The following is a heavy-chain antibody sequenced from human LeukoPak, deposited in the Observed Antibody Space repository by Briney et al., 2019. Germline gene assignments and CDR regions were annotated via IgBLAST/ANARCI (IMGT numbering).Heavy chain of an antibody. Sequence: KASETLSLTCTVSGGSISSYYWSWIRQPPGKGLEWIGYIYYSGSTNYNPSLKSRVTISVDTSKNQFSLKLSSVTAADTAVYYCARHGSGWYADFDYWGQGPWSPSPQ. CDR3: ARHGSGWYADFDY. D-gene: IGHD6-19*01. J-gene: IGHJ4*02. CDR2: IYYSGST. CDR1: GGSISSYY. V-gene: IGHV4-59*08.